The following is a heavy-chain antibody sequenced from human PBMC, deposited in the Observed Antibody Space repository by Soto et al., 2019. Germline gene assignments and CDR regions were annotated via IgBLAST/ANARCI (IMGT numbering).Heavy chain of an antibody. D-gene: IGHD2-2*01. V-gene: IGHV3-33*01. CDR1: GFTFSSYG. CDR3: GRITDYCSSSTCSYPFDY. Sequence: GGSLRLSCAASGFTFSSYGMHWVRQAPGKGLEWVAVIWYDGSNKYYADSVKGRFTISRDNSKNTLYLQMNSLRAEDTAVYYCGRITDYCSSSTCSYPFDYWGQGTLVTVSS. CDR2: IWYDGSNK. J-gene: IGHJ4*02.